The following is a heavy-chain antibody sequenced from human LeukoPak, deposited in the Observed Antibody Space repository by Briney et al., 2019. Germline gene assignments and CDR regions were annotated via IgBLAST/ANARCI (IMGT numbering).Heavy chain of an antibody. CDR1: GGTFSSYA. Sequence: VASVKVSCKASGGTFSSYAISWVRQAPGQGLEWMGGIIPIFGTANYAQKFQGRVTITADKSTSTAYMELSSLRSEDTAVYYCARENYYYYGMDVWGKGTTVTVSS. V-gene: IGHV1-69*06. CDR2: IIPIFGTA. CDR3: ARENYYYYGMDV. J-gene: IGHJ6*04.